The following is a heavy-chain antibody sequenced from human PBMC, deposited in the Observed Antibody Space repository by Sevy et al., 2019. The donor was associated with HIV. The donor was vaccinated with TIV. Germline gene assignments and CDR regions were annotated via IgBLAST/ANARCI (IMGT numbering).Heavy chain of an antibody. D-gene: IGHD3-16*01. CDR1: GFTFSTYW. CDR2: ISGSGGST. CDR3: AKDRGGSDYYFDY. J-gene: IGHJ4*02. Sequence: GGSLRLSCAASGFTFSTYWMSWVRQAPGKGLEWVSAISGSGGSTYYADSVKGRFTISRDNSKNTLYLQMNSLRAEDTAVYYCAKDRGGSDYYFDYWGQGTLVTVSS. V-gene: IGHV3-23*01.